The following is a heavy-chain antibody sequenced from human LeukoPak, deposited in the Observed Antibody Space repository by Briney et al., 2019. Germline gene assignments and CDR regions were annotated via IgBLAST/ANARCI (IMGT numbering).Heavy chain of an antibody. CDR3: ARSDSSGTTFDY. J-gene: IGHJ4*02. D-gene: IGHD3-22*01. Sequence: SETLSLTCAVYGGSFSGYYWSWIRQPPGKGLEWIGEINHSGSTYYNPSLKSRVTISVDRSKNQFSLKLSSVTAADTAVYYCARSDSSGTTFDYWGQGTLVTVSS. V-gene: IGHV4-34*01. CDR2: INHSGST. CDR1: GGSFSGYY.